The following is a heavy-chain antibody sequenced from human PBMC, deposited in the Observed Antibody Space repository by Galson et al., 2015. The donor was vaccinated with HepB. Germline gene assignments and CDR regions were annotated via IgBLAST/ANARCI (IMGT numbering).Heavy chain of an antibody. CDR3: ARGGVAVAGQSFDY. V-gene: IGHV1-69*13. J-gene: IGHJ4*02. CDR2: IIPIFGTA. Sequence: SVKVSCKASGGTFSSYAISWVRQAPGQGLERMGGIIPIFGTANYAQKFQGRVTITADESTSTAYMELSSLRSEDTAVYYCARGGVAVAGQSFDYWGQGTLVTVSS. CDR1: GGTFSSYA. D-gene: IGHD6-19*01.